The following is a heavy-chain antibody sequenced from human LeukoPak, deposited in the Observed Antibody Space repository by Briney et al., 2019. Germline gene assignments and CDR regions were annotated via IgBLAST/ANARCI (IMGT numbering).Heavy chain of an antibody. D-gene: IGHD2-2*01. J-gene: IGHJ4*02. CDR1: GYTFTGYY. CDR3: ARAVGHIVVVPAAGFDY. Sequence: ASVKVSCKASGYTFTGYYMHWVRQAPGQGLEWMGWINPNSCGTNYAQKFQGRVTMTRDTSISTAYMELSRLRSDDTAVYYCARAVGHIVVVPAAGFDYWGQGTLVTVSS. V-gene: IGHV1-2*02. CDR2: INPNSCGT.